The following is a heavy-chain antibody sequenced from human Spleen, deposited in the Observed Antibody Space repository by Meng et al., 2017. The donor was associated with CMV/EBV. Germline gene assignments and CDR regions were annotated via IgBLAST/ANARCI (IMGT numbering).Heavy chain of an antibody. CDR1: GSSISNSDYY. D-gene: IGHD2-2*01. CDR2: ISYSGNT. J-gene: IGHJ4*02. CDR3: ARVTGSTSVYFP. Sequence: VSGSSISNSDYYWVGSRQPPGKGLSYIRSISYSGNTLYDPSLNSRVTITRYTSKNQFSLRLTSVTAAYTAVYICARVTGSTSVYFPWGQGTLVTVSS. V-gene: IGHV4-39*07.